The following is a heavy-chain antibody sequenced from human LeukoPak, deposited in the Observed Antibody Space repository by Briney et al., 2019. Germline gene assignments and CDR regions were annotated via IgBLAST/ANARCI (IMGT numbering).Heavy chain of an antibody. CDR1: GFTFDDYA. Sequence: GRSLRLSCAASGFTFDDYAMHWVRQAPGKGLEWVSGISWNSGSIGYADSVKGRFTISRDNAKNSLYLQMSSLRAEDTALYYCAKNQYYDFWSGCYFDYWGQGTLVTVSS. J-gene: IGHJ4*02. V-gene: IGHV3-9*01. D-gene: IGHD3-3*01. CDR2: ISWNSGSI. CDR3: AKNQYYDFWSGCYFDY.